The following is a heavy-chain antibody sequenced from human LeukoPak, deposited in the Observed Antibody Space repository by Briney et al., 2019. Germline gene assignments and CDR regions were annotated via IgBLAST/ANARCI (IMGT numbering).Heavy chain of an antibody. CDR2: ITGSGGDT. CDR1: GFTFSKHA. CDR3: AV. Sequence: PGGPLRLSCAASGFTFSKHAMSWVRQAPGKGLEWVSLITGSGGDTNYAGSAKGRFTISRDNAKNTLYLQMNGLGADDGAVYYMAVWGKGTTVTVSS. V-gene: IGHV3-23*01. J-gene: IGHJ6*04.